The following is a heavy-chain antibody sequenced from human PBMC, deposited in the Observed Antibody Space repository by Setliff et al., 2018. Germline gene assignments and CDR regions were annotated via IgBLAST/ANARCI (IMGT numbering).Heavy chain of an antibody. CDR2: IFQSGIT. V-gene: IGHV4-38-2*01. CDR1: GFSITNGYY. CDR3: ARLGGLLVATMPFDY. D-gene: IGHD5-12*01. J-gene: IGHJ4*02. Sequence: SETLSLTCAVSGFSITNGYYWGWIRQSPGRGLEWIANIFQSGITLYNPSLKSRVTMSLDTSTNQFSLKLRSVTAADTAVYYCARLGGLLVATMPFDYWGQGIPVTVS.